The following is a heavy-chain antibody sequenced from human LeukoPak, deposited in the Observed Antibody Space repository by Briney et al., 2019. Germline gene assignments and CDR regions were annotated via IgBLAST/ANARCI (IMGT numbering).Heavy chain of an antibody. Sequence: PGGSLRLSCAASGFTFSDYYMSWIRQAPGKGLEWVAKIKQDGSEKYYVDSVKGRFTISRDSAKNSLDLQMNSLRAEDTAVYYCVIGRGGYCSGGSCSSFYWGQGTLVTVSS. V-gene: IGHV3-7*01. J-gene: IGHJ4*02. CDR1: GFTFSDYY. D-gene: IGHD2-15*01. CDR3: VIGRGGYCSGGSCSSFY. CDR2: IKQDGSEK.